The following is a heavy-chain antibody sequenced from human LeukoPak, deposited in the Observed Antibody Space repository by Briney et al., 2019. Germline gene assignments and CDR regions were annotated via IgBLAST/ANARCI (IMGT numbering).Heavy chain of an antibody. Sequence: GESLKISCKGSGYSFTSYWIGWVRQMPGKGLEWMGIIYPGDSDTITRDSPSFPGQVIISADKSISTAFLQWSSLKASDTAMYYCAKSSPRGYGAFDIWGQGTMVTVSS. CDR1: GYSFTSYW. J-gene: IGHJ3*02. D-gene: IGHD2-15*01. CDR2: IYPGDSDTIT. CDR3: AKSSPRGYGAFDI. V-gene: IGHV5-51*01.